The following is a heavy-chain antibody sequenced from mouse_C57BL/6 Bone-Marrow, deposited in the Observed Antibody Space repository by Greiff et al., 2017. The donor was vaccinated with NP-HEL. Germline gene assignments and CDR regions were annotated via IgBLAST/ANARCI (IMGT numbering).Heavy chain of an antibody. J-gene: IGHJ2*01. CDR2: IDPSDSYT. V-gene: IGHV1-69*01. D-gene: IGHD2-5*01. CDR1: GYTFTSYW. Sequence: VQLQQSGAELVMPGASVKLSCKASGYTFTSYWMHWVKQRPGQGLEWIGEIDPSDSYTNYNQKFKGKSTLTVDKSSSTAYMQLSSLTSEDSAVYYCARSYYSNYLYYFDYWGQGTTLTVSS. CDR3: ARSYYSNYLYYFDY.